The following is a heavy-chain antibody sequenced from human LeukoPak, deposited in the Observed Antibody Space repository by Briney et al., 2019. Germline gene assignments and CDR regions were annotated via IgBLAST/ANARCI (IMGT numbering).Heavy chain of an antibody. CDR1: GFTFSSYS. CDR2: ISSSSSYI. CDR3: ARGYREDWNYAFDY. V-gene: IGHV3-21*01. J-gene: IGHJ4*02. Sequence: GSLRLSCAASGFTFSSYSMNWVRQAPRKGLEWVSSISSSSSYIYYADSVKGRFTISRDNAKNSLYLQMNSLRAEDTAVYYCARGYREDWNYAFDYWGQGTLVTVSS. D-gene: IGHD1-7*01.